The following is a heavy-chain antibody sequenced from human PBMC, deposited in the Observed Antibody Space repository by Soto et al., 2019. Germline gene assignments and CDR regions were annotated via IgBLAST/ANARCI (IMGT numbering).Heavy chain of an antibody. CDR3: ATPRPGSHGYAY. J-gene: IGHJ4*02. CDR2: IRSKGYGGTT. CDR1: GFTFGDFG. Sequence: GGSLRLSCTGSGFTFGDFGMSWFRQAPGKGLEWLSFIRSKGYGGTTESAASVRGRFITSRDDSKSIAYLQMNSLKTEDTAVYYCATPRPGSHGYAYWGQGLRVTVSS. V-gene: IGHV3-49*03. D-gene: IGHD3-16*01.